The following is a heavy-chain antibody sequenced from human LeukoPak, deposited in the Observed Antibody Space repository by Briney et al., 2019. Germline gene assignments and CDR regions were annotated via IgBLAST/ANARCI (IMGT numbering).Heavy chain of an antibody. Sequence: SVKVSCKASGYSFTSYGMNWVRQAPGQGLEWMGGIIPIFGTANYAQKFQGRVTITADESTSTAYMELSSLRSEDTAAYYCAPYYYDSSGYPGHFDYWGQGTLVTVSS. CDR1: GYSFTSYG. V-gene: IGHV1-69*13. CDR2: IIPIFGTA. D-gene: IGHD3-22*01. J-gene: IGHJ4*02. CDR3: APYYYDSSGYPGHFDY.